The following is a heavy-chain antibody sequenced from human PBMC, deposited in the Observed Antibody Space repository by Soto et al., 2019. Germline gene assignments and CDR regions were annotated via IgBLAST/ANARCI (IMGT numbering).Heavy chain of an antibody. CDR2: MNPNSGNT. CDR3: ARVLKGVYYAMDV. Sequence: QVQLLQSGAEVKKPGASVTVSCKASGYTFTFYDIHWVRQATGQGLEWMGWMNPNSGNTEFAQKFQGRVNMTGYTAISTAYMELSSLRSEDTAVYFCARVLKGVYYAMDVWGQGTTVTVSS. V-gene: IGHV1-8*01. CDR1: GYTFTFYD. J-gene: IGHJ6*02.